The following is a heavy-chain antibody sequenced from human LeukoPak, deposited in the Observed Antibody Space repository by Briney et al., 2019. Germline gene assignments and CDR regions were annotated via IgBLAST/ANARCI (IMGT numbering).Heavy chain of an antibody. CDR1: GISITTFY. D-gene: IGHD2/OR15-2a*01. CDR2: IHHSDLT. J-gene: IGHJ4*02. Sequence: SETLSLTCTVSGISITTFYWAWIRHPPGKGLEWIGYIHHSDLTDYIPSLKNRVTISVDTSKNQFSLRLHSVTSADTAVYFCARYDLSTLDDWGPGTLVTVSS. V-gene: IGHV4-59*01. CDR3: ARYDLSTLDD.